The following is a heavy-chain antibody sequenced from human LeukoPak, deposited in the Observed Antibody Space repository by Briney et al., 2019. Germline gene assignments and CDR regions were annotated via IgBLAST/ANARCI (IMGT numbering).Heavy chain of an antibody. CDR3: ARDQGEGSHRHAFDI. D-gene: IGHD2-21*01. J-gene: IGHJ3*02. CDR1: GGSISSSSYY. V-gene: IGHV4-39*07. Sequence: SETLSLTCTVSGGSISSSSYYWGWIRQPPEKGLEWIGSVYYSGSTYYSPSLKSRVTISLDTSKNRFSLRLTSMTAADTAIYYCARDQGEGSHRHAFDIWGQGTMVTVSS. CDR2: VYYSGST.